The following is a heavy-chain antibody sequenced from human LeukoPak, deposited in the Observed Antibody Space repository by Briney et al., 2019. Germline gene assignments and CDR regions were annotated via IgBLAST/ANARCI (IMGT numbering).Heavy chain of an antibody. CDR3: ARLGYCSSTSCYWSYYYYGMDV. V-gene: IGHV4-39*01. CDR1: GGSISSSSYY. J-gene: IGHJ6*02. CDR2: IYYSGRT. Sequence: TSETLSLTCTVSGGSISSSSYYWGWIRQPPGKGLEWIVSIYYSGRTYYNPSLKSLVTISVDTSKNQFSLKLSSVTAADTAVYYCARLGYCSSTSCYWSYYYYGMDVWGQGTTVTVSS. D-gene: IGHD2-2*01.